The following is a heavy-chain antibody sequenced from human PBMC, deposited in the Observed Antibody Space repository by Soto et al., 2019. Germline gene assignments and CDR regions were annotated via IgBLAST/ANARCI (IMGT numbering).Heavy chain of an antibody. CDR3: AREPCEYGSSSTYYYSGMDV. CDR2: IITIFGTA. Sequence: QVQLVQSGAEVKKPGSSVKVSCKASGGTFSSYAISWVRQAPGQGLEWMGGIITIFGTANYAQKFQGRVTITADESTSTAYMELSSLRSEDTAVYYCAREPCEYGSSSTYYYSGMDVWGQGTTVTVSS. V-gene: IGHV1-69*01. CDR1: GGTFSSYA. J-gene: IGHJ6*02. D-gene: IGHD6-6*01.